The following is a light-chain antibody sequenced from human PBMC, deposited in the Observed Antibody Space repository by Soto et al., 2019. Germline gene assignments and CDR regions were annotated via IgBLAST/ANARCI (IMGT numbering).Light chain of an antibody. CDR2: DVS. Sequence: PGSGADPPGQWITISCTGTSSDVGGYNYVSWYQHHPGKAPKLIIYDVSNRPSGVSIRFSGSKSDNTASLTISGLQPEDEADYHCSSYTTSNTRQIVFGTGTKVTVL. J-gene: IGLJ1*01. CDR1: SSDVGGYNY. CDR3: SSYTTSNTRQIV. V-gene: IGLV2-14*03.